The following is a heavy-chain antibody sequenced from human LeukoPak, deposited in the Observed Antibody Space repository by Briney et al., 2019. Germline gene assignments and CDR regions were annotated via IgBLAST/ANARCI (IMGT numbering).Heavy chain of an antibody. J-gene: IGHJ4*02. D-gene: IGHD3-10*01. V-gene: IGHV1-2*02. Sequence: ASVKVSCKVSGYTFPDFYVHWVRQAPGQGLEWMGRINPNSGGTDYARKFQGRVSMTRDTSISTVYMELSSLRSDDTAVFYCARKSSGTFYWGQGTLVTVSS. CDR3: ARKSSGTFY. CDR2: INPNSGGT. CDR1: GYTFPDFY.